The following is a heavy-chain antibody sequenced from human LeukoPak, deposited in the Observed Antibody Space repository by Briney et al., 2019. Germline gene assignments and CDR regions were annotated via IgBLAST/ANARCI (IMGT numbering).Heavy chain of an antibody. CDR1: GFTFSSYW. CDR3: ARSTTHPYYNYMDV. V-gene: IGHV3-74*01. D-gene: IGHD4-17*01. J-gene: IGHJ6*03. Sequence: GGSLRLSCVASGFTFSSYWVHWVRQAPGEGLVWVSRINSDGSTTTYADSVKGRFTISRDNAKNTLYLQMNSLRVEDTAVYYCARSTTHPYYNYMDVWGKGTTVTVSS. CDR2: INSDGSTT.